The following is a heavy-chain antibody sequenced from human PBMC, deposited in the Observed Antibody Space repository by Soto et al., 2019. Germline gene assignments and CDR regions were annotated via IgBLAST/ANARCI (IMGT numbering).Heavy chain of an antibody. V-gene: IGHV3-23*01. Sequence: EVQLLESGGGLVQPGGSLRLSCAASGFTFYNYALNWVRQAPGKGLDWVSAISGSGGHTYYADSVKGRFTISRDNSKNTLYLQMNSLRAEDTAVYYCAKDRGDYYDSSGYYFVGAFDIWGQGTMVTVSS. CDR2: ISGSGGHT. D-gene: IGHD3-22*01. CDR1: GFTFYNYA. CDR3: AKDRGDYYDSSGYYFVGAFDI. J-gene: IGHJ3*02.